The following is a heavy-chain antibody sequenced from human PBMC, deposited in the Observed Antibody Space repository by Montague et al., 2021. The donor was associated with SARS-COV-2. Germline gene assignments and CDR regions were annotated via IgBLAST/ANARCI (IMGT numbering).Heavy chain of an antibody. CDR1: GGSISSGSYY. D-gene: IGHD1-26*01. J-gene: IGHJ6*02. CDR3: AREDDNGSDCIDGMDV. Sequence: TLSLTCTVSGGSISSGSYYWTWIRQPAGKGLEWIGRIYTSGSTNYNPSLKSRVTISVDRSKNQFSLKLSSVTAADTAVYYCAREDDNGSDCIDGMDVWGQGTTVTVSS. CDR2: IYTSGST. V-gene: IGHV4-61*02.